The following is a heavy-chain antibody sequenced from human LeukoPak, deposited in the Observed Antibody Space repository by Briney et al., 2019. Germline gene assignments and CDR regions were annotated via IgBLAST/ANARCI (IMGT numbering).Heavy chain of an antibody. CDR3: ARSYYDSSGYYSY. D-gene: IGHD3-22*01. CDR2: IYPGDSDT. V-gene: IGHV5-51*01. J-gene: IGHJ4*02. Sequence: GESLQISCKGSGYKFSNYWIGWVRQMPGKGLEWMGIIYPGDSDTRYSPSFQGQVTISADKSISTAYLQWSSLKASDTAMYYCARSYYDSSGYYSYWGQGTLVTVSS. CDR1: GYKFSNYW.